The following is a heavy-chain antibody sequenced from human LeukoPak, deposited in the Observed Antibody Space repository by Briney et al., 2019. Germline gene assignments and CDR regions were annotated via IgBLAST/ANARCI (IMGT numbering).Heavy chain of an antibody. CDR1: GFTFRSYA. CDR2: ISGSGGST. Sequence: GGSLRLSCAASGFTFRSYAMTWVRQAPGKGLEWVSGISGSGGSTYYADSVKGRFTISRDNSKNTLYLQMNSLRAEDTAVYYCARDRGFDISYNWFEPWSQGTLVTVSS. CDR3: ARDRGFDISYNWFEP. D-gene: IGHD3-10*01. J-gene: IGHJ5*02. V-gene: IGHV3-23*01.